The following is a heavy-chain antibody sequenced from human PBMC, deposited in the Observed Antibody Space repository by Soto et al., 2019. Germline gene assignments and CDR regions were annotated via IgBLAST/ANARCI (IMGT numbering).Heavy chain of an antibody. CDR2: IFANGHT. J-gene: IGHJ5*02. CDR3: VASLAASGLNWLDP. CDR1: GGSVTSGEKY. Sequence: SETLSLTCTVSGGSVTSGEKYWNWVRQPPGKGLEWIGLIFANGHTDYNPSLKSRVTMSVDASKNQFSLRLTSMTAADTAVYYCVASLAASGLNWLDPWGRGTLVTVSS. D-gene: IGHD6-13*01. V-gene: IGHV4-61*08.